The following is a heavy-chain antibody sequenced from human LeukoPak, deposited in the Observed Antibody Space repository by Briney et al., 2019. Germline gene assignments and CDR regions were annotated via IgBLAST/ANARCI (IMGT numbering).Heavy chain of an antibody. D-gene: IGHD2-2*01. V-gene: IGHV3-11*04. J-gene: IGHJ4*02. CDR3: AKESLGDQLPSDY. Sequence: PGGSLRLSCAASGFIFSDFYMSWIRQAPGKGLEWVSHISNTDDTVHYADSVKGRFTISRDNAKNSLYLQMDSLRGEDTAVYYCAKESLGDQLPSDYWGQGTLVTVSS. CDR1: GFIFSDFY. CDR2: ISNTDDTV.